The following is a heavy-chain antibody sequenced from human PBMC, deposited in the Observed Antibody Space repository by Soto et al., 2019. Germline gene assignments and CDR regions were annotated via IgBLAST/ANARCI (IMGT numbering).Heavy chain of an antibody. CDR2: ISSSSSYI. D-gene: IGHD6-13*01. CDR3: ARDQSSHNGVP. Sequence: GGSLRLSCAASGFTFSSYSMNWVRQAPGKGLEWVSSISSSSSYIYYADSVKGRFTISRDNAKNSLYLQMNSLRAEDTAVYYCARDQSSHNGVPWGQGTLVTVSS. CDR1: GFTFSSYS. V-gene: IGHV3-21*01. J-gene: IGHJ5*02.